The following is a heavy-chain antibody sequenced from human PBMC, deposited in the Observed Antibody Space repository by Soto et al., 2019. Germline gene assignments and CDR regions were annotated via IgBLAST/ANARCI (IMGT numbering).Heavy chain of an antibody. J-gene: IGHJ6*02. CDR2: INAGNGNT. CDR1: GYTFTSYA. V-gene: IGHV1-3*05. Sequence: QVQLVQSGAEEKKPGASVKVSCKASGYTFTSYAMHWVRQAPGQRLEWMGWINAGNGNTKYSQKFQGRVTITRDTSASTAYMELSSLRSEDTAVYYCARGLAAAYYYGMDVWGQGTTVTVSS. D-gene: IGHD6-13*01. CDR3: ARGLAAAYYYGMDV.